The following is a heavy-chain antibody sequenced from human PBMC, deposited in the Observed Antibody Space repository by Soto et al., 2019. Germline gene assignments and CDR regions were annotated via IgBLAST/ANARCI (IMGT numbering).Heavy chain of an antibody. J-gene: IGHJ6*02. Sequence: ASVKVSCKASGYTFTSYYMHWVRQAPGQGLEWMGIINPSGGSTSYAQKFQGRVTMTRDTSTSTVYMELSSPRSEDTAVYYCAREVYDILTSYYPNYYYGMDVWGQGTTVTVSS. D-gene: IGHD3-9*01. V-gene: IGHV1-46*01. CDR1: GYTFTSYY. CDR3: AREVYDILTSYYPNYYYGMDV. CDR2: INPSGGST.